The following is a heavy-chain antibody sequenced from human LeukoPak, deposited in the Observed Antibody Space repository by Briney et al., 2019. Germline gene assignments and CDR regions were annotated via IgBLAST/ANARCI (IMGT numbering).Heavy chain of an antibody. D-gene: IGHD4-23*01. CDR1: GYIFTVYY. CDR2: INPNGGGT. V-gene: IGHV1-2*02. CDR3: ATPTVGTSRFDGFDI. Sequence: GASVTVSCTASGYIFTVYYMHWVRQAPGLGLEWMGWINPNGGGTNYAQRFQGRVTMTRDTSISTAYMELSRLRSDDTAVYYCATPTVGTSRFDGFDIWGQGTMVTVSP. J-gene: IGHJ3*02.